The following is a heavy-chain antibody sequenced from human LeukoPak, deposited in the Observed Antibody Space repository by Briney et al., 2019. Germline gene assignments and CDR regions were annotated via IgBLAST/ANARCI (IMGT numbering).Heavy chain of an antibody. J-gene: IGHJ4*02. V-gene: IGHV1-69*04. CDR1: GGTFISYA. CDR3: ARVSDRCSGGSCYFDY. Sequence: SVKVSCKASGGTFISYAISWVRQAPGQGLEWMGRIIPILGIANYAQKFQGRVTITADKSTSTAYMELSSLRSEDTAVYYCARVSDRCSGGSCYFDYWGQGTLVTVSS. CDR2: IIPILGIA. D-gene: IGHD2-15*01.